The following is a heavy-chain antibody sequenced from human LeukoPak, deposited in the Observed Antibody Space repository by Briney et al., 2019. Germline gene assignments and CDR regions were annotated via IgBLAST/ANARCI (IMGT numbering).Heavy chain of an antibody. Sequence: GASVKVSCKASGYSFTAYFVHWVRQAPGQGLGWMGWINPNRGVTNYAQKFQGRVTMTRDTSITTAYMELNSLKSDDTAVYYCARGGLRLGDFTHPEHWGQGTLVTVSS. J-gene: IGHJ4*02. CDR1: GYSFTAYF. CDR3: ARGGLRLGDFTHPEH. V-gene: IGHV1-2*02. CDR2: INPNRGVT. D-gene: IGHD3-16*01.